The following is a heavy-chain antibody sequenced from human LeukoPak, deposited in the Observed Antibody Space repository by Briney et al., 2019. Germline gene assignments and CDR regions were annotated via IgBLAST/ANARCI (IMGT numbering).Heavy chain of an antibody. V-gene: IGHV3-66*01. J-gene: IGHJ4*02. CDR1: GFTVSSNY. Sequence: PGGSLRLSCAGSGFTVSSNYMNWVRQAPGKGLEWVSVIYNGGNTYYADSVKGRFTISRDNSKNTVYLQMNSLGAEDTAVYYCAKNLVRFLEGPPYYFDYWGQGTLVTVSS. CDR2: IYNGGNT. CDR3: AKNLVRFLEGPPYYFDY. D-gene: IGHD3-3*01.